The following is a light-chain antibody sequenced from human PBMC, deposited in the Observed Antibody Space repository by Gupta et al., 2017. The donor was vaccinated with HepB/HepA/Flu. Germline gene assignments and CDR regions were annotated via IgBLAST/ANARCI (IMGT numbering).Light chain of an antibody. CDR2: KNN. J-gene: IGLJ2*01. V-gene: IGLV10-54*04. CDR1: SNNVGNQG. Sequence: QAGLTQPPSVSKGLRQTATLTCTGNSNNVGNQGAAWLQQHQGHPPKLLSYKNNNRPSGISERFFASRSGNTASLTITGLQPEDEADYYCSAWDSSLSAQVFGGGTKLTVL. CDR3: SAWDSSLSAQV.